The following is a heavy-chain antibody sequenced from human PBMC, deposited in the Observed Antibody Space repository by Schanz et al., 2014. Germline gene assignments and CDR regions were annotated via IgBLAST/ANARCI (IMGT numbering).Heavy chain of an antibody. Sequence: QLMQSGSEVRKPGASVKVSCKASGYIFGSHGMTWVRQAPGQGPEWVGWIHTGSGNTKYSQKFEGRVTITRDTAASIVYMELSSRRSEDTAVFFCASGEARVTSSGVVIVPMNVWGKGTTVIVSS. D-gene: IGHD3-3*01. CDR3: ASGEARVTSSGVVIVPMNV. CDR1: GYIFGSHG. J-gene: IGHJ6*03. CDR2: IHTGSGNT. V-gene: IGHV1-3*04.